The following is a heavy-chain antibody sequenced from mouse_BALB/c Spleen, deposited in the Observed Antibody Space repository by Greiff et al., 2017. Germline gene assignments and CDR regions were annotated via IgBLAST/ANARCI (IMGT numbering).Heavy chain of an antibody. CDR3: ARDNYGSSWAMDY. CDR1: GFTFTDYY. D-gene: IGHD1-1*01. J-gene: IGHJ4*01. CDR2: IRNKANGYTT. Sequence: EVMLVESGGGLVQPGGSLRLSCATSGFTFTDYYMSWVRQPPGKALEWLGFIRNKANGYTTEYSASVKGRFTISRDNSQSILYLQMNTLRAEDSATYYCARDNYGSSWAMDYWGQGTSVTVSS. V-gene: IGHV7-3*02.